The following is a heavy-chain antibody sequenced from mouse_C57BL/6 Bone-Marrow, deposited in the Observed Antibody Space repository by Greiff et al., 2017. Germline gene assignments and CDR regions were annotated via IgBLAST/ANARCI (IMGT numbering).Heavy chain of an antibody. CDR2: ISSGSSTI. CDR1: GFTFSDYG. Sequence: EVKLQESGGGLVKPGGSLKLSCAASGFTFSDYGMHWVRQAPEKGLEWVAYISSGSSTIYYADTVKGRFTISRDNATNTLFLQMTSLRSEDTAMYYCARPRFYGNSWFAYWGQGTLVTVSA. CDR3: ARPRFYGNSWFAY. V-gene: IGHV5-17*01. D-gene: IGHD2-1*01. J-gene: IGHJ3*01.